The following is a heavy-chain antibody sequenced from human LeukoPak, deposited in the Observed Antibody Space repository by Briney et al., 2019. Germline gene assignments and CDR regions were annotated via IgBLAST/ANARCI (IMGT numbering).Heavy chain of an antibody. CDR3: ARGSPTLQYYYYGMDV. D-gene: IGHD4-11*01. J-gene: IGHJ6*02. V-gene: IGHV1-69*13. CDR1: GYTFTDYY. Sequence: GASVKVSCKASGYTFTDYYIHWVRQAPGQGLEWMGGIIPIFGTANYAQKFQGRVTITADESTSTAYMELSSLRSEDTAVYYCARGSPTLQYYYYGMDVWGQGTTVTVSS. CDR2: IIPIFGTA.